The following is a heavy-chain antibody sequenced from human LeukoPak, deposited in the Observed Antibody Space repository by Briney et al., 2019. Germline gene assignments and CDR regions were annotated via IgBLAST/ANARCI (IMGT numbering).Heavy chain of an antibody. CDR2: MYNSGST. CDR3: ARHGGGYSFDY. J-gene: IGHJ4*02. D-gene: IGHD5-24*01. Sequence: SSETLSLTCSVSGGSISNYYWSWIRQPPGKGLEWIGYMYNSGSTNYNPSLKSRVTISEGTSKNQFSLKVTSVTAADTAVYYCARHGGGYSFDYWGQGTLVTVSS. CDR1: GGSISNYY. V-gene: IGHV4-59*08.